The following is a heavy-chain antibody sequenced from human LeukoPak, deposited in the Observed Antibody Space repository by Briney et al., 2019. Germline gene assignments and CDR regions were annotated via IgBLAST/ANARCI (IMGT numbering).Heavy chain of an antibody. CDR2: INHSGST. CDR1: GGSFSGFY. CDR3: ARTRYYYNSRSYGAPYYFDY. V-gene: IGHV4-34*01. Sequence: PSETLSLTCAVYGGSFSGFYWSWIRQPPGKGLEWIGEINHSGSTNYNPSLKSRVTISVDTSKNQFSLKLSSVTAADTAVYYCARTRYYYNSRSYGAPYYFDYWGQGTLVTVSS. D-gene: IGHD3-10*01. J-gene: IGHJ4*02.